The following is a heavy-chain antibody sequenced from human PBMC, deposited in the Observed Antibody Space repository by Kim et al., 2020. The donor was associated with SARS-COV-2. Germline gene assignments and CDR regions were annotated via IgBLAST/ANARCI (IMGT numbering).Heavy chain of an antibody. CDR2: VGGDGGSR. J-gene: IGHJ4*02. CDR3: TSIFEY. CDR1: GVTFTNYW. V-gene: IGHV3-74*01. Sequence: GGSLRLSCAASGVTFTNYWIHWVRQIPGKGTVWVSSVGGDGGSRYYADSVKGRFTTSIDNANNMVYLQMNSLRVDDTAIYYCTSIFEYLGQGALVTVSS. D-gene: IGHD3-3*02.